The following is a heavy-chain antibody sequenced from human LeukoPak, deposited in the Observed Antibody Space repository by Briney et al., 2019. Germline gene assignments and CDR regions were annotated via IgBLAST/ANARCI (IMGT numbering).Heavy chain of an antibody. CDR1: GFTFSSYE. Sequence: GGSLRLSCAASGFTFSSYEMKWVRQAPGKGLEWVSYINGGGSTMDYADSVKGRFTISRDNAKNSVYLQMNSLRVEDTAIYYCARESSTSGFFDWGQGTLVTVPS. V-gene: IGHV3-48*03. CDR3: ARESSTSGFFD. CDR2: INGGGSTM. J-gene: IGHJ4*02. D-gene: IGHD3-22*01.